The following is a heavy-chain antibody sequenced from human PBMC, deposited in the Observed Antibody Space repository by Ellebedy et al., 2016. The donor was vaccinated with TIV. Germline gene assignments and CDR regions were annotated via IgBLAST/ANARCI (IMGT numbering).Heavy chain of an antibody. Sequence: LRLSXAVSGGSISSGGFSWSWIRQPPGKGLEWIGYIYHSGSTHYNPSLKSRVTISVDRSKNQFSLKLTSVTAADTAVYFCAREGRYCSSTSCYNWFDPWGQGTLVTVTS. J-gene: IGHJ5*02. CDR3: AREGRYCSSTSCYNWFDP. D-gene: IGHD2-2*01. CDR1: GGSISSGGFS. V-gene: IGHV4-30-2*01. CDR2: IYHSGST.